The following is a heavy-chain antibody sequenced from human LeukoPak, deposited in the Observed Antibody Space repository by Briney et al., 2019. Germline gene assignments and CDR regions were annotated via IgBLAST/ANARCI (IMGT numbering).Heavy chain of an antibody. V-gene: IGHV3-23*01. CDR2: ISGSGGST. Sequence: PGGSLRLSCAASGFTFNNHAMSWVRQAPGRGLEWVSAISGSGGSTYYADSVKGRFTISRDNSKNTLYLQMNSLRAEDTAVYYCAKGTGYYGTGTDGYWGQGTLVTVSS. CDR3: AKGTGYYGTGTDGY. J-gene: IGHJ4*02. D-gene: IGHD3-10*01. CDR1: GFTFNNHA.